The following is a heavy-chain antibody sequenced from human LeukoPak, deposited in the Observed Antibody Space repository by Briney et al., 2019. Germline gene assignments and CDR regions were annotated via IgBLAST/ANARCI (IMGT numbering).Heavy chain of an antibody. Sequence: PGGSLRLSCAASTFTFSTYGMHWVRQAPGKGLEWVAVISYDGSAKFYADSLKGRFTISRDNPRNTLFLEINSLRTDDTAVYYCARGRLRYFDWLPNKREFFDYWGQGTLVTVSS. CDR3: ARGRLRYFDWLPNKREFFDY. D-gene: IGHD3-9*01. CDR2: ISYDGSAK. CDR1: TFTFSTYG. J-gene: IGHJ4*02. V-gene: IGHV3-30*03.